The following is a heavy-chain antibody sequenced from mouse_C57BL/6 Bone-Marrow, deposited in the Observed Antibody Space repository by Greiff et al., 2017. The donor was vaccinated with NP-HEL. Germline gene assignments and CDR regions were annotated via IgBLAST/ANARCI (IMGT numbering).Heavy chain of an antibody. CDR3: TFYYGSSSWYFDV. J-gene: IGHJ1*03. V-gene: IGHV14-4*01. Sequence: VQLQQSGAELVRPGASVKLSCTASGFNIKDDYMHWVKQRPEQGLEWIGWIDPENGDTEYASKFQGQATITADTSSNTAYLQLSSLTSEDTSVYYCTFYYGSSSWYFDVWGTGTTVTVSS. CDR1: GFNIKDDY. D-gene: IGHD1-1*01. CDR2: IDPENGDT.